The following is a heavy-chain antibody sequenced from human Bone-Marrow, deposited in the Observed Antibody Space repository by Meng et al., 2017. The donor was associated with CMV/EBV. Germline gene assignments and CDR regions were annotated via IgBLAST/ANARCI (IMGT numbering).Heavy chain of an antibody. Sequence: GGSLRLSCAASGFTFSSYSMNWVRQAPGKGLEWVSSISSSSSYIYYADSVKGRFTISRDNAKNSLYLQMNSLRAEDTAVYYCARYSGSLRGMDVWGQGTTVTGSS. CDR2: ISSSSSYI. V-gene: IGHV3-21*01. D-gene: IGHD1-26*01. J-gene: IGHJ6*02. CDR1: GFTFSSYS. CDR3: ARYSGSLRGMDV.